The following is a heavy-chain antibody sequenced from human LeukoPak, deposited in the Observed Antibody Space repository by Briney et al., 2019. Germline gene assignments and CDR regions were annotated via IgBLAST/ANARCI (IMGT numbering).Heavy chain of an antibody. J-gene: IGHJ4*02. Sequence: GGSLRLSCAASGFTFGSYSMNWVRQAPGKGLEWVSSISSSSSYIYYADSVKGRFTISRDNAKNSLYLQMNSLRAEDTAVYYCARGRGGAIVAAGSPDYWGQGTLVTVSS. CDR1: GFTFGSYS. CDR2: ISSSSSYI. V-gene: IGHV3-21*01. D-gene: IGHD6-13*01. CDR3: ARGRGGAIVAAGSPDY.